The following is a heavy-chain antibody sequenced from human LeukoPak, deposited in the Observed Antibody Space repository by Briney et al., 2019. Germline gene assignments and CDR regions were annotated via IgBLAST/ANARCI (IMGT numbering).Heavy chain of an antibody. CDR1: GYTFTSYD. D-gene: IGHD6-13*01. CDR3: ARGGGIAAADNNWFDP. CDR2: MNPNSGNT. Sequence: ASVKVSCKASGYTFTSYDINWVRQATGQGLEWMGWMNPNSGNTGYAQKFQGRVTMTSNTSISTAYMELSSLRSEDTAVYYCARGGGIAAADNNWFDPWGQGTLVTVSS. J-gene: IGHJ5*02. V-gene: IGHV1-8*01.